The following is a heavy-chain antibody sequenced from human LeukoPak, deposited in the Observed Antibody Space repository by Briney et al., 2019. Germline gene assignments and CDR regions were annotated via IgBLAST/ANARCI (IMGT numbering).Heavy chain of an antibody. Sequence: PGGSLRLSCAASGFTFSSYWMSWVRQAPGKGLEWVANIKQDGSEKYYVDSVKGRFTISRDNAKNSLYLQMNSLRAEDTALYYCAKGKDIVVVVAATDAFDIWGQGTMVTVSS. J-gene: IGHJ3*02. CDR1: GFTFSSYW. CDR3: AKGKDIVVVVAATDAFDI. D-gene: IGHD2-15*01. V-gene: IGHV3-7*03. CDR2: IKQDGSEK.